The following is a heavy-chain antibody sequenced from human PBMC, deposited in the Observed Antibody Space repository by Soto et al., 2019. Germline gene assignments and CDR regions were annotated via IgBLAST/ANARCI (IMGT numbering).Heavy chain of an antibody. V-gene: IGHV1-46*01. CDR1: ADTYTRYY. CDR2: IPPHGRRT. Sequence: GAPVKGSCKAPADTYTRYYVHWERQAPGHGLESMRLIPPHGRRTSFAQPFQGRIPISTDTSTSTLYMVLTSLRSEDTAVYYCARSSGGVFGIIIEGSNCLAPWGQGSRDTVSP. CDR3: ARSSGGVFGIIIEGSNCLAP. D-gene: IGHD3-16*02. J-gene: IGHJ5*02.